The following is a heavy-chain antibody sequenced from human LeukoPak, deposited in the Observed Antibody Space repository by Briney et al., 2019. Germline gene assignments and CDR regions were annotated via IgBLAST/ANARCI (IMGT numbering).Heavy chain of an antibody. CDR1: GFTFSSYS. V-gene: IGHV3-21*01. Sequence: GGSLRLSCAASGFTFSSYSMNWVRQGQGTGLEWVSSISSSSSYIYYADSVKGRFTISRDNAKNSLYLQMNSLRAEDTAVYYCAREDSSGWYPFDYWGQGTLVTVSS. D-gene: IGHD6-19*01. CDR3: AREDSSGWYPFDY. CDR2: ISSSSSYI. J-gene: IGHJ4*02.